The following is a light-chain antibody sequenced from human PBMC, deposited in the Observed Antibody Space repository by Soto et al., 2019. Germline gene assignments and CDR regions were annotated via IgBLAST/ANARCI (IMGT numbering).Light chain of an antibody. CDR3: QQYNGYSTWT. V-gene: IGKV1-5*02. CDR2: DAS. Sequence: DIQMTQSPSTLSASVGDRIAIICRASQSISIWLAWYQQTPGKAPKILIYDASHLESGVPSRFSGSGSGTEFTLTISSLQPDDFATYYCQQYNGYSTWTFGQGTRVEIK. CDR1: QSISIW. J-gene: IGKJ1*01.